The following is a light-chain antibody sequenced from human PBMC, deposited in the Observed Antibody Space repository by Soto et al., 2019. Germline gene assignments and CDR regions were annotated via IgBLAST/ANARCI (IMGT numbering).Light chain of an antibody. J-gene: IGLJ7*01. V-gene: IGLV2-14*01. CDR3: SSYTSSSTLVV. Sequence: QSALTQPASVSGSPGQSITISCTGTSSDVGGYNYVSWYQQHPGKAPKLMIYEVSNRPSGVSNRFSGSKSGNTASLTISGLQAVDEADYYCSSYTSSSTLVVFGTGTQLTVL. CDR1: SSDVGGYNY. CDR2: EVS.